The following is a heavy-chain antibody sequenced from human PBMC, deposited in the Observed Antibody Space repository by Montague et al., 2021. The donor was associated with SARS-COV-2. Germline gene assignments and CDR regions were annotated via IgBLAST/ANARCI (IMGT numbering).Heavy chain of an antibody. CDR1: RFPFSRYE. V-gene: IGHV3-48*03. CDR2: ISNTGGTI. Sequence: YRSLSFAASRFPFSRYEIHWVRQAPGKGLEWVSYISNTGGTIYYADSVKGRFTISRDNARNSVFLQMNSLRVEDTAVYYCAREPEILTGGGYNYGLDAWGQGTTVTVSS. J-gene: IGHJ6*02. CDR3: AREPEILTGGGYNYGLDA. D-gene: IGHD3-9*01.